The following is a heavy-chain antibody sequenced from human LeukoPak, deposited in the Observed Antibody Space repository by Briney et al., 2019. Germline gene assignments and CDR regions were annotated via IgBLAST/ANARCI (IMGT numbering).Heavy chain of an antibody. Sequence: ASVKVSCKASGYTFTNYGISWVRHAPGQGLECMAWISANNGETRYAQNLQGRVTTTTDTSTSTAYMELRSLRSDDTAVYYCARVPPSAHQLLSSDYWGQGTQVTVSS. V-gene: IGHV1-18*04. CDR2: ISANNGET. CDR3: ARVPPSAHQLLSSDY. D-gene: IGHD2-2*01. CDR1: GYTFTNYG. J-gene: IGHJ4*02.